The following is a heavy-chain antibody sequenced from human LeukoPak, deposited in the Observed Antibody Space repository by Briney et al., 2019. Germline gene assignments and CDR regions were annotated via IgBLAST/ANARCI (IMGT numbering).Heavy chain of an antibody. CDR2: ISSSSSYI. J-gene: IGHJ4*02. V-gene: IGHV3-21*01. Sequence: GGSLRLSCAASGFTFSSYSMNWVRQAPGKGPEWVSSISSSSSYIYYAGSVKGRFTISRDNAKNSLYLQMNSLRAEDTAVYYCARGPAIGSGSYFDYWGQGTLVTVSS. CDR1: GFTFSSYS. CDR3: ARGPAIGSGSYFDY. D-gene: IGHD3-10*01.